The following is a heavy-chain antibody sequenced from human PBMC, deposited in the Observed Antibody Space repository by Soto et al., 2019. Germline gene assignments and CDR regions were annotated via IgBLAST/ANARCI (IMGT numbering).Heavy chain of an antibody. J-gene: IGHJ3*02. V-gene: IGHV4-31*03. D-gene: IGHD6-19*01. CDR2: IYYSGST. CDR3: ARVGGSSGWDDAFDI. Sequence: SETLSLTCTVSGGSISSGGYYWSWIRQHPGKGLEWIGYIYYSGSTYYNPSLKSRVTISVDTSKNQFSLKLSSVTAADTAVYYCARVGGSSGWDDAFDIWGQGTMVTVSS. CDR1: GGSISSGGYY.